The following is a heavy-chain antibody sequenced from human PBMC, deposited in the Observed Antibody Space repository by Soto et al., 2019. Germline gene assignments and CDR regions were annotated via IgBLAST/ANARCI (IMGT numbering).Heavy chain of an antibody. J-gene: IGHJ4*02. CDR1: GFTFSSYG. D-gene: IGHD2-15*01. CDR2: ISYDGSNK. CDR3: AKDDREVRCSGGSCWFGLFDY. Sequence: GGSLRLSCAASGFTFSSYGMHWVRQAPGKGLEWVAVISYDGSNKYYADSVKGRFTISRDNSKNTLYLQMNSLRAEDTAVYYCAKDDREVRCSGGSCWFGLFDYWGQGTLVTVSS. V-gene: IGHV3-30*18.